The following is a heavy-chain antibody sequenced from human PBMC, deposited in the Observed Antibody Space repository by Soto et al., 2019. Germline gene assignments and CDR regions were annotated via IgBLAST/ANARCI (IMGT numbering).Heavy chain of an antibody. CDR1: GGTFSSYT. CDR2: IISILGIA. D-gene: IGHD2-15*01. J-gene: IGHJ6*02. Sequence: QVQLVQSGAEVKKPGSSVKVSCKASGGTFSSYTISWVRQAPGQGLEWMGRIISILGIANYAQKFQGRVTITADKSTSTAYMELSSLRSEDTAVYYCARGYCSGGSCYSDYGMDVWGQGTTVTVSS. V-gene: IGHV1-69*02. CDR3: ARGYCSGGSCYSDYGMDV.